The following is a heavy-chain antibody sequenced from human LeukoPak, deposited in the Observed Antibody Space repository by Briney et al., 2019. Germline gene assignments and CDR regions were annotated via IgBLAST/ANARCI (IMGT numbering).Heavy chain of an antibody. Sequence: PGGSLRLSCAASGFTFSSYVMSWVRQAPGKGLEWVSAISGSGGSTYYADSVKGRFTISRDNAKNSLYLQMNSLRDEDTAVYYCASQTDCGGDCYTLDYWGQEPWSPSPQ. V-gene: IGHV3-23*01. CDR2: ISGSGGST. CDR3: ASQTDCGGDCYTLDY. D-gene: IGHD2-21*02. CDR1: GFTFSSYV. J-gene: IGHJ4*01.